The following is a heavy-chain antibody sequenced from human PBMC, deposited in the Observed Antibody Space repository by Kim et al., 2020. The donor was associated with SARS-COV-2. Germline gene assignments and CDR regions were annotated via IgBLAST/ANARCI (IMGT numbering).Heavy chain of an antibody. CDR1: DDLIGNYY. Sequence: SETLSLTCIVSDDLIGNYYWSWIRQPPGKGLEWIGYVYHSGGNTYNPSLQSRVSMSVDMSKKRFSLKLSSVTAADTATYFCARQIGYYMDVWGKGTTVTV. D-gene: IGHD6-13*01. CDR3: ARQIGYYMDV. J-gene: IGHJ6*03. CDR2: VYHSGGN. V-gene: IGHV4-59*08.